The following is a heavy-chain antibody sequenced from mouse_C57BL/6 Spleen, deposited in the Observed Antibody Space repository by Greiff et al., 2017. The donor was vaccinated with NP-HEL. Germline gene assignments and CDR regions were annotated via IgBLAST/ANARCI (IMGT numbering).Heavy chain of an antibody. CDR3: ARTYGSSYYFDY. Sequence: EVKLVESGAELVKPGASVKLSCTASGFNITDYYMHWVKQRTEQGLEWIGRIDPEDGETKYAPKFQGKATITADTSSNTAYLQLSSLTSEDTAVYYCARTYGSSYYFDYWGQGTTLTVSS. V-gene: IGHV14-2*01. J-gene: IGHJ2*01. CDR2: IDPEDGET. CDR1: GFNITDYY. D-gene: IGHD1-1*01.